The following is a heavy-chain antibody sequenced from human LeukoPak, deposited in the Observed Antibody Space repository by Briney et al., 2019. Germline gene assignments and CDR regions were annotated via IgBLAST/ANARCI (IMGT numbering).Heavy chain of an antibody. Sequence: SETLSLTCTVSGGSISSGGYYWSWIRQPPGKGLEWIGYIYHSGSTYYNPSLKSRVTISVDRSKNQFSLKLSSVTAADTAVYYCARSVVVPAAISYFDYWGQGTLVTVSS. V-gene: IGHV4-30-2*01. CDR1: GGSISSGGYY. D-gene: IGHD2-2*01. CDR2: IYHSGST. J-gene: IGHJ4*02. CDR3: ARSVVVPAAISYFDY.